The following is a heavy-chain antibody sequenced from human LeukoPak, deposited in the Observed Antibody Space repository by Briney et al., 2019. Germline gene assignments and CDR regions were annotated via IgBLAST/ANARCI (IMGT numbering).Heavy chain of an antibody. CDR2: IIPIFGTA. J-gene: IGHJ4*02. D-gene: IGHD2-2*01. CDR3: AGGRTDIVVVPATLRNYYFDY. V-gene: IGHV1-69*06. CDR1: GGTFSSYA. Sequence: GASVKVSCKASGGTFSSYAISWVRQAPGQGLEWMGGIIPIFGTANYAQKFQGRVTTTADKATSTAYMELSSLRSEDTAVYYCAGGRTDIVVVPATLRNYYFDYWGQRTLVTVSS.